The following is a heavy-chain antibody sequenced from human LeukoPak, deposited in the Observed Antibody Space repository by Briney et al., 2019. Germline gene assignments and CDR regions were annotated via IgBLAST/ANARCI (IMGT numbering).Heavy chain of an antibody. J-gene: IGHJ3*02. CDR1: RYTFTSYG. Sequence: ASVKVSCKASRYTFTSYGIGWVRQAPGRGLEWMGWISAYNGNTNYAQKLQGRVTMTTDTSTSTAYMELRSLRSDDTAVYYCANDDYYDSSGQLDAFDIWGQGTMVTVSS. CDR2: ISAYNGNT. V-gene: IGHV1-18*01. CDR3: ANDDYYDSSGQLDAFDI. D-gene: IGHD3-22*01.